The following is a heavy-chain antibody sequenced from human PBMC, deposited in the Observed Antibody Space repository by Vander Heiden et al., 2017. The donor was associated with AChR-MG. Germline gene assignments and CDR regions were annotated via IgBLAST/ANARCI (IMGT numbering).Heavy chain of an antibody. J-gene: IGHJ4*02. D-gene: IGHD2-15*01. Sequence: QVHLVESGGGVVEPGRSLRLSCDASGFSFGDYVMHWIRQAPGKGLEWVADIWSDGSQKHYLDSVKGRFTISRDNAMETVFLQMNSLRVEDMAVYYCARTFGGLKPPGDSWGQGTLVTISS. CDR1: GFSFGDYV. CDR3: ARTFGGLKPPGDS. V-gene: IGHV3-33*01. CDR2: IWSDGSQK.